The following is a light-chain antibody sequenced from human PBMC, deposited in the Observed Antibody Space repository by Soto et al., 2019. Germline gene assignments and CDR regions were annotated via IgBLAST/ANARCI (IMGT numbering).Light chain of an antibody. V-gene: IGLV2-8*01. CDR2: EVS. J-gene: IGLJ3*02. Sequence: QSALTQPPSASGSPGQSVAISCTGTSSDVGGYNDVSWYQHHPGKAPKLMIYEVSRRPSGVSDRFSGSKSGNKASLTVSGLHAEDDAVYYCIAYSVSSNWGFGGGTKITVL. CDR1: SSDVGGYND. CDR3: IAYSVSSNWG.